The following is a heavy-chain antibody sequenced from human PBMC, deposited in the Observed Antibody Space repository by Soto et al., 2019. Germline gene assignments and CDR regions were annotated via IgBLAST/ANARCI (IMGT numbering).Heavy chain of an antibody. D-gene: IGHD3-22*01. CDR3: ARVSFYYDSSGYMGHYGMDV. Sequence: QVQLQESGPGLVKPSETLSLTCTVSGGSISSYYWSWIRQPPGKGLEWIGYIYYSGSTNYNPSLKSRVTISVDTSKNQFSLKLSSVTAAATAVYYCARVSFYYDSSGYMGHYGMDVWGQGTTVTVSS. J-gene: IGHJ6*02. CDR2: IYYSGST. CDR1: GGSISSYY. V-gene: IGHV4-59*01.